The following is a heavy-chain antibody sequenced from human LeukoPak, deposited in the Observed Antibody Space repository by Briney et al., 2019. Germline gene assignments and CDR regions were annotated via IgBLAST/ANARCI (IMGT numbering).Heavy chain of an antibody. Sequence: ASVKVSCKAAGGTFSSYAISWGRQAPGQGLEWMGRIIPIFGRADYAQKFHVRGRITADESTSKSYMDLRSLRSRAEAADYRARAVYDSSGYYFDYWRQGTLVPVSS. J-gene: IGHJ4*02. CDR3: ARAVYDSSGYYFDY. V-gene: IGHV1-69*15. CDR2: IIPIFGRA. D-gene: IGHD3-22*01. CDR1: GGTFSSYA.